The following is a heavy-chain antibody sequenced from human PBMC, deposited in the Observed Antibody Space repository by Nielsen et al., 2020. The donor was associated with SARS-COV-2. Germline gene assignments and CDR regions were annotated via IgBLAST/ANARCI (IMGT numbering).Heavy chain of an antibody. CDR2: IGAGGDNI. CDR1: GFTFSAYN. CDR3: ATQADGYKSPYDY. D-gene: IGHD3-10*01. Sequence: GESLKISCVASGFTFSAYNMNWVRQAPGKGLEWVSIIGAGGDNIYYADSVKGRFTISRDNSKNTLYLQINSLRADDTAVYYCATQADGYKSPYDYWGQGTLVTVSS. J-gene: IGHJ4*02. V-gene: IGHV3-23*01.